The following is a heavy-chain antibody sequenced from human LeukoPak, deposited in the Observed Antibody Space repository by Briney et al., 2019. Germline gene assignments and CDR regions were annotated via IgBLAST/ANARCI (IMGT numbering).Heavy chain of an antibody. V-gene: IGHV4-59*01. Sequence: SETLSLTCTVSGDSISSYYWRWIRQPPGEGLEWIGYNDSSGSLNDNPSLQSRVTISVDTSKNQCSLKLSSVTAADTAVCYCTRDTRGYSYDWGQGTLVTVSS. CDR1: GDSISSYY. CDR2: NDSSGSL. CDR3: TRDTRGYSYD. J-gene: IGHJ4*02. D-gene: IGHD5-18*01.